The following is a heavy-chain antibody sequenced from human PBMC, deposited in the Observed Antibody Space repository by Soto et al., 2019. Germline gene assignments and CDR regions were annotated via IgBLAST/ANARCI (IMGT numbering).Heavy chain of an antibody. Sequence: QVQLVQSGAEVKKPGASVKVSCKASGYTFTSYGISWVRQAPGQGLEWMGWISAYNGNTNYAQKLQGRVTMTTDTSTSTAYMELRSLRSDDTAVYYCASGVLRYFDWLGGGSAFDIWGQGTMVTVSS. V-gene: IGHV1-18*01. CDR2: ISAYNGNT. J-gene: IGHJ3*02. CDR3: ASGVLRYFDWLGGGSAFDI. CDR1: GYTFTSYG. D-gene: IGHD3-9*01.